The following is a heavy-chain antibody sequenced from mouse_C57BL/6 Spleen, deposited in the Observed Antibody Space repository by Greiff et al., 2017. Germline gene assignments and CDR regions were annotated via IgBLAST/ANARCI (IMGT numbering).Heavy chain of an antibody. D-gene: IGHD2-4*01. CDR2: IYPGDGDT. CDR1: GYAFSSYW. CDR3: ASIYYDYEDY. V-gene: IGHV1-80*01. J-gene: IGHJ2*01. Sequence: VKLQESGAELVKPGASVKISCKASGYAFSSYWMNWVKQRPGKGLEWIGQIYPGDGDTNYNGKFKGKATLTADKSSSTAYMQLSSLTSEDSAVYFCASIYYDYEDYWGQGTTLTVSS.